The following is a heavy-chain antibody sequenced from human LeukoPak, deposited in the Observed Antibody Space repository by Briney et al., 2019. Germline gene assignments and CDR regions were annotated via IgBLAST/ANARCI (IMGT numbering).Heavy chain of an antibody. CDR2: ISSSGSTT. V-gene: IGHV3-48*03. Sequence: PGGSLRLSCAASGFTFSSYEMNWVRQAPGKGLEWVSYISSSGSTTYHADSVKGRFTISRDNAKNSLYLQMNSLRAEDTAVYYCARGGAVAGNNYWGQGTLVTVSS. J-gene: IGHJ4*02. D-gene: IGHD6-19*01. CDR3: ARGGAVAGNNY. CDR1: GFTFSSYE.